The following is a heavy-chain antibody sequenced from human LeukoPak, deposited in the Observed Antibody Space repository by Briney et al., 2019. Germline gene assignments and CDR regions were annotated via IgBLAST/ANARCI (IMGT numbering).Heavy chain of an antibody. CDR3: AREGRGVGAYYFDY. J-gene: IGHJ4*02. Sequence: SETLSLTCTVSGGSISSYYWSWIRQPPRKGLEWVGYVYYSVSTNYNPSLKSRVTISVDTSKTHFSLELSSVTAAATAVYSCAREGRGVGAYYFDYWGQGTLVTVSS. CDR1: GGSISSYY. V-gene: IGHV4-59*01. CDR2: VYYSVST. D-gene: IGHD1-26*01.